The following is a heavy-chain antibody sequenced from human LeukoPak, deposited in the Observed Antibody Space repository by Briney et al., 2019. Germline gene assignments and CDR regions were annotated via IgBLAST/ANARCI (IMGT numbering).Heavy chain of an antibody. D-gene: IGHD1-7*01. J-gene: IGHJ4*02. Sequence: GGSLRLSCAASGFTFSSYGMHWVRQAPGKGLEWVAVISYDGSNKYYADSVKGRFTISRDNSKNTLYLQMNSLRAEDTAVYYCAKGGSVNWNYAWSWGQGTLVTVSS. CDR3: AKGGSVNWNYAWS. CDR2: ISYDGSNK. V-gene: IGHV3-30*18. CDR1: GFTFSSYG.